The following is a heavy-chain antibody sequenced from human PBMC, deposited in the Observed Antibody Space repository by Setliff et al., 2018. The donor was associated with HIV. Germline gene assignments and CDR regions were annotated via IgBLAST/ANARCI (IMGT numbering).Heavy chain of an antibody. V-gene: IGHV4-34*01. Sequence: SETLSLTCAVYGESLSGYYWSWIRQPPGKGLEWVGEITHRGSTNYNPSLQSRVTTSVDTSKNQFSLKLKSLTAADTAIYYCARGGDSSSWYWGRWFDPWGQGTLVTVSS. CDR1: GESLSGYY. J-gene: IGHJ5*02. CDR2: ITHRGST. CDR3: ARGGDSSSWYWGRWFDP. D-gene: IGHD6-13*01.